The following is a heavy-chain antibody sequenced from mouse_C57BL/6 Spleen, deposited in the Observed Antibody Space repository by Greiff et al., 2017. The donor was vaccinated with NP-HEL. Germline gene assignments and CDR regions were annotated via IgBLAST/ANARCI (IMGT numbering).Heavy chain of an antibody. D-gene: IGHD1-1*01. CDR2: FYPGSGST. J-gene: IGHJ3*01. V-gene: IGHV1-62-2*01. CDR1: GYTFTEYT. Sequence: QVQLKESGAELVKPGASVKLSCKASGYTFTEYTIHWVKQRPGQGLEWIGWFYPGSGSTKYNEKFKDKATLTVDKSSSTAYMQLSRLTSEDSAVYFYERAKGNFMFAYWGQGTMVTVSA. CDR3: ERAKGNFMFAY.